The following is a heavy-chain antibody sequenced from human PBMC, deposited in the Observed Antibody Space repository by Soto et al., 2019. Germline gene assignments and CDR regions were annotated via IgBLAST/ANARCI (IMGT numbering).Heavy chain of an antibody. Sequence: GGSRRVCWAGSGCTFSSYGMHGGRQAPGKGLEWVAVISYDGSNKYYADSVKGRFTISRDNSKNTLYLQMNSLRAEDTAVYYCAKVRSFFSSSYEYPFDIPAQRTMVTGSS. D-gene: IGHD6-6*01. CDR2: ISYDGSNK. V-gene: IGHV3-30*18. CDR3: AKVRSFFSSSYEYPFDI. CDR1: GCTFSSYG. J-gene: IGHJ3*02.